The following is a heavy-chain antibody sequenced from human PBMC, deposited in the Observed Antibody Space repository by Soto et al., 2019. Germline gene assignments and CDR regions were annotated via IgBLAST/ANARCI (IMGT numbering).Heavy chain of an antibody. J-gene: IGHJ4*02. D-gene: IGHD2-2*01. CDR1: GFTFNNFG. CDR2: IWYDGSYK. V-gene: IGHV3-33*01. CDR3: ARGRPAPDY. Sequence: QVQLVESGGGVVQPGRSLRLSCAASGFTFNNFGMHWVRQAPGKGLEWVALIWYDGSYKSYADSVRGRFTISRDNSKNTLYLQMNTLRAEDTAVYYCARGRPAPDYWGQGIPVSVSS.